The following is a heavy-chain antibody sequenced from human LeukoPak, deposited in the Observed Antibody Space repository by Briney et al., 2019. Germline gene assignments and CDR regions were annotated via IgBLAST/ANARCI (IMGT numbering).Heavy chain of an antibody. J-gene: IGHJ6*03. CDR2: MNPNSGNT. V-gene: IGHV1-8*01. CDR3: ARGLRQYQLLIRYYYYYYMDV. D-gene: IGHD2-2*01. Sequence: ASVKVPCKASGYTFTSYDINWARQATGQGLEWMGWMNPNSGNTGYAQKFQGRVTMTRNTSISTAYMELSSLRSEDTAVYYCARGLRQYQLLIRYYYYYYMDVWGKGTTVTVSS. CDR1: GYTFTSYD.